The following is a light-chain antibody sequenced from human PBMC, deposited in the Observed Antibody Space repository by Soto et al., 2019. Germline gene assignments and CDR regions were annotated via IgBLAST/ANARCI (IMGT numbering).Light chain of an antibody. CDR3: RSDTSWSTHV. CDR2: DVS. V-gene: IGLV2-14*03. Sequence: QSALTQPVSVSGSPGQSITISCTGTSSDVGAYTFVSWYQQHPDKVPKLMIFDVSRRPSGVSDRFSGSKSGNTASLTISGLQPEDEADYYCRSDTSWSTHVFGSGTKLTVL. J-gene: IGLJ1*01. CDR1: SSDVGAYTF.